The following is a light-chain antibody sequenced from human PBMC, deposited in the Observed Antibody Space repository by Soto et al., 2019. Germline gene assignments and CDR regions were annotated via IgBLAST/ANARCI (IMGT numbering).Light chain of an antibody. Sequence: QSVLTQPASVCGSRGQSITISCTGTSSDVGGYNYVSWYQQHPGKAPKLMIYEVSNRPSGVSNRFSGSKSGNTASLTISGLQAEDEADYYCNTYASSRNSAFGKGTKVTVL. CDR2: EVS. CDR3: NTYASSRNSA. J-gene: IGLJ1*01. V-gene: IGLV2-14*01. CDR1: SSDVGGYNY.